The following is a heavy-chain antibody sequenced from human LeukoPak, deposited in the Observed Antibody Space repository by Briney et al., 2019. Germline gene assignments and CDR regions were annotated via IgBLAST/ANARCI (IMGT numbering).Heavy chain of an antibody. CDR2: ISSSSSYI. J-gene: IGHJ3*02. D-gene: IGHD3-3*01. V-gene: IGHV3-21*01. CDR1: GFTFSSYS. Sequence: PGGSLRLSCAASGFTFSSYSMDWVRQAPGKGLEWVSSISSSSSYIYYADSVKGRFTISRDNAKNSLYLQMNSLRAEDTAVYYCARETDYDFWSGCYPDAFDIWGQGTMVTVSS. CDR3: ARETDYDFWSGCYPDAFDI.